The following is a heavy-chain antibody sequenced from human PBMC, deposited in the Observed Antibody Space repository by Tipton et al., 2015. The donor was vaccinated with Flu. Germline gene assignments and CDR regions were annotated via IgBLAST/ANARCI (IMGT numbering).Heavy chain of an antibody. Sequence: GLVKPSETLSLICTVSDYSISSGYYWGWIRQPPGKGLEWIGCISHSGRTYYNPSLKSRVTISVDTAKNQFSQRLSSVTAADTAVYYCARGSVSDAAPNWYFDLWGRGTLVAVSS. CDR1: DYSISSGYY. V-gene: IGHV4-38-2*02. J-gene: IGHJ2*01. CDR2: ISHSGRT. CDR3: ARGSVSDAAPNWYFDL. D-gene: IGHD2-15*01.